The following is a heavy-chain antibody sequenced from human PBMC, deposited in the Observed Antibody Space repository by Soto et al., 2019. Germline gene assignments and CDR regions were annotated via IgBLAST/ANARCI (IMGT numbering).Heavy chain of an antibody. CDR2: IDGSVGTT. V-gene: IGHV3-23*01. Sequence: EVQVLQSGGGLVQPGGSLTLSCAASGFPFSSTDMTWVRQAPGKGLEWVSTIDGSVGTTYYADSVKGRFTISRDTSINTVFLQMNALRAEDSALYFCGKNSGWFNTWGQGALVTVSS. CDR1: GFPFSSTD. D-gene: IGHD3-10*01. J-gene: IGHJ5*02. CDR3: GKNSGWFNT.